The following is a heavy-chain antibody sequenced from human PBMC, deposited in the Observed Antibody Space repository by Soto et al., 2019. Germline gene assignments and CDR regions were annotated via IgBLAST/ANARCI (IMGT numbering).Heavy chain of an antibody. CDR3: ARVSGNYYGSGSYSLAY. Sequence: SETLSLTCPVSGGSINAYYWSWIRQPAGKGLEWIGRIYTGGSTNYNPSLKNRVTMSIDTSKNHFSLRLSSVTAADTAVYFCARVSGNYYGSGSYSLAYWGQGTLVTVSS. V-gene: IGHV4-4*07. J-gene: IGHJ4*02. D-gene: IGHD3-10*01. CDR1: GGSINAYY. CDR2: IYTGGST.